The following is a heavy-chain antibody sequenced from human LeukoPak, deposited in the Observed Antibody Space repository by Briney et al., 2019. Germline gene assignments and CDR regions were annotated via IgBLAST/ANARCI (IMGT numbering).Heavy chain of an antibody. D-gene: IGHD5-18*01. CDR1: GYTFTSYY. V-gene: IGHV1-46*01. J-gene: IGHJ4*02. CDR2: INPSGGST. Sequence: ASVKVSCKASGYTFTSYYMHWVRQAPGQGLEWMGIINPSGGSTSYAQKFQGRVTMTRDTPTSTVYMELSSLRSEDTAVYYCAREGMAMGPFDYWGQGTLVTVSS. CDR3: AREGMAMGPFDY.